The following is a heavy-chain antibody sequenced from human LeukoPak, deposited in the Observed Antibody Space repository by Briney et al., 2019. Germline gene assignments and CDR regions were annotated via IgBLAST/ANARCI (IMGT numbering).Heavy chain of an antibody. CDR1: GFTFSSYA. V-gene: IGHV3-23*01. J-gene: IGHJ4*02. D-gene: IGHD4-17*01. CDR3: AKRKYYGDYAATFDY. Sequence: GGSLRLSCAASGFTFSSYAMSWVRQAPGKGLEWVSAISGSGGSTYYADSVKGRFTIPRDNSKNTLYLQMNSLRAEDTAVYYCAKRKYYGDYAATFDYWGQGTLVTVSS. CDR2: ISGSGGST.